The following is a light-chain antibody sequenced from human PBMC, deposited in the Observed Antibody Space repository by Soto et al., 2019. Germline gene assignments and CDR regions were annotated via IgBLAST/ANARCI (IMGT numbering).Light chain of an antibody. CDR2: STN. J-gene: IGLJ3*02. CDR3: VLYMGSGTWV. V-gene: IGLV8-61*01. Sequence: QTVVTQEPSFSVSPGRTVTLTCGLNSDSVSTSYYPSWYQQTPGQAPRTLIYSTNTRSSGVPDRFSGSILGNKAALTITGAQADDESDYYCVLYMGSGTWVFGGGTKLTVL. CDR1: SDSVSTSYY.